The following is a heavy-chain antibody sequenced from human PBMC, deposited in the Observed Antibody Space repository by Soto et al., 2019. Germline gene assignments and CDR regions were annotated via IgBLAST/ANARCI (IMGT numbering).Heavy chain of an antibody. CDR2: VYYGWTA. V-gene: IGHV4-59*01. CDR1: GDSIRSYY. CDR3: AGEGALATFGVV. J-gene: IGHJ4*02. Sequence: QVQLQESGPGLVKSSETLSLTCSVSGDSIRSYYWTWIRQPPGRGLEWIGHVYYGWTANYNPSLQSRVTISLDTSKNQFSLRLTSMTAADTAVYYCAGEGALATFGVVWGQGTRVTVSS. D-gene: IGHD3-3*01.